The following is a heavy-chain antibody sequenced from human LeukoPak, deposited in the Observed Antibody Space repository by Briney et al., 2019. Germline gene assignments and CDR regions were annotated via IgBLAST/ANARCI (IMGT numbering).Heavy chain of an antibody. Sequence: SETLSLTCAVYGGSFSGYYWSWLREPPGKGLEWIAEINHSGSTNYNPSLKSRVTISVDTSKNQFPLKLSSVTAADTAVYYCATAGGGIFTNGGQGTLVTVSS. D-gene: IGHD2-15*01. CDR1: GGSFSGYY. V-gene: IGHV4-34*01. CDR3: ATAGGGIFTN. CDR2: INHSGST. J-gene: IGHJ4*02.